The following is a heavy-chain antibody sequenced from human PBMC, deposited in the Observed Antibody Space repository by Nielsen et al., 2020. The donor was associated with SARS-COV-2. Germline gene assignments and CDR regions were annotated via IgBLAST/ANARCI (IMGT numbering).Heavy chain of an antibody. V-gene: IGHV4-59*01. Sequence: SETLSLTCTVSGGSISSYYWSWIRQPPGKGLEWIGYIYYSGSTNYNPSLKSRVTISVDTSKNQFSLKLSSVTAADTAVYYCARDNWNDDAFDIWGQGTMVTVSS. CDR1: GGSISSYY. CDR3: ARDNWNDDAFDI. J-gene: IGHJ3*02. D-gene: IGHD1-20*01. CDR2: IYYSGST.